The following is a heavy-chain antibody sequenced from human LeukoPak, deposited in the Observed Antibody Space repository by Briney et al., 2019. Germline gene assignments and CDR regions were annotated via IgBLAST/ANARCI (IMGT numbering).Heavy chain of an antibody. V-gene: IGHV3-23*01. CDR3: ARSLLLDY. J-gene: IGHJ4*02. CDR1: GFTFSSYA. Sequence: GGSLSFSCAASGFTFSSYAMSWVRQGPGKGLEWVSAISGSGSGTYYADSVKGRFTISRDNAKNSLYLQMNSLRAEDTAVYYCARSLLLDYWGQGTLVTVSS. CDR2: ISGSGSGT. D-gene: IGHD2-15*01.